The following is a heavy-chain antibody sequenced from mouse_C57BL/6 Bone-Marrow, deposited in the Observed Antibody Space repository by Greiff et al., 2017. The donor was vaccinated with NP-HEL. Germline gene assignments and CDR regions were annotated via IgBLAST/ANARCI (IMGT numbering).Heavy chain of an antibody. CDR1: GYTFTSYW. D-gene: IGHD2-3*01. CDR3: AIHDGYYAYFDY. Sequence: VQLQQPGAELVKPGASVKVSCKASGYTFTSYWMHWVKQRPGQGLEWIGRIHPSDSDTNYNQKFKGKATLPVDKSSSTAYMQLSRLTSEDSAVYYCAIHDGYYAYFDYWGQGTTRTVSS. J-gene: IGHJ2*01. V-gene: IGHV1-74*01. CDR2: IHPSDSDT.